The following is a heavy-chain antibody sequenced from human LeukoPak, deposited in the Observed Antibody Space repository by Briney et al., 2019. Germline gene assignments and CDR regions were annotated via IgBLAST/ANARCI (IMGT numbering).Heavy chain of an antibody. D-gene: IGHD3-10*01. CDR2: INHSGST. Sequence: SETLSLTCAVYGGSFSGYYWSWIRQPPGKGLEWIGEINHSGSTNYNPSLKSRVTISVDTSKNQFSLKLSSVTAADTAVYYCARAGYNGGIDYWGQGTLVTVSS. CDR3: ARAGYNGGIDY. CDR1: GGSFSGYY. V-gene: IGHV4-34*01. J-gene: IGHJ4*02.